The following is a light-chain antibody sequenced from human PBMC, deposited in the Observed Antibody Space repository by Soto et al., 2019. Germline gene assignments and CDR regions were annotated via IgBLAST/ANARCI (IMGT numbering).Light chain of an antibody. CDR3: QQRSNCPIT. CDR1: QSVSSC. Sequence: EIVVTQSPATLSLSPGERATLSCRTSQSVSSCFAWYQQKPGRAPRLLIYDASSRATGIPARFIGSGSGTDFTLTISSLEPEDFAVYYCQQRSNCPITFGQGTRLEIK. CDR2: DAS. J-gene: IGKJ5*01. V-gene: IGKV3-11*01.